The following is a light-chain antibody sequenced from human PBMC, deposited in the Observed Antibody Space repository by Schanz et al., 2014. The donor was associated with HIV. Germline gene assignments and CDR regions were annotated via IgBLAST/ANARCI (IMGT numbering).Light chain of an antibody. V-gene: IGLV1-44*01. CDR2: SNN. Sequence: QSVLTQPPSASGPPGQRVTISCSGSSSNIGINTVNWYQHLPGTAPKLLIYSNNQRPSGVPDRFSGSESGTSASLAISGLQSEDEGDYYCATWDDGLDAWVFGGGTKVTVL. CDR3: ATWDDGLDAWV. CDR1: SSNIGINT. J-gene: IGLJ3*02.